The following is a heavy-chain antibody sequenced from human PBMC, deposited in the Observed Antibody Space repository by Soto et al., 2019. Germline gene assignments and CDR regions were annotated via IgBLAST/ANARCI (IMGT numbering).Heavy chain of an antibody. J-gene: IGHJ4*02. V-gene: IGHV1-46*03. Sequence: ASVKVSCKASGYTFTSYYMHWVRQAPGQGLEWMGIINPSGGSTSYAQKFQGRVTMTRDTSTSTVYMELSSLRSEDTAVYYCARVYCSGGSCYSVVYWGQGTLVNVAS. CDR1: GYTFTSYY. CDR3: ARVYCSGGSCYSVVY. CDR2: INPSGGST. D-gene: IGHD2-15*01.